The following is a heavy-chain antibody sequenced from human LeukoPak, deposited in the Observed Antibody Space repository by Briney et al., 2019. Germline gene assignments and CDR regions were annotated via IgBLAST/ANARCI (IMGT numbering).Heavy chain of an antibody. CDR3: VSEYYDSSGYSEEDYYYYGMDV. Sequence: ASVTVSCTASGYTFTSYAMHWVRQAPGQRLEWMGWINAGNGNTKYSQKFQGRVTITRDTSASTAYMELSSLRSEDTAVYYCVSEYYDSSGYSEEDYYYYGMDVWGQGTTVTVSS. CDR1: GYTFTSYA. D-gene: IGHD3-22*01. J-gene: IGHJ6*02. V-gene: IGHV1-3*01. CDR2: INAGNGNT.